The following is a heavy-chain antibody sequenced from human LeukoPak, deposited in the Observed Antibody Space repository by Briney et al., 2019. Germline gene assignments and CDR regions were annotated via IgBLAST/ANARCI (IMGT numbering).Heavy chain of an antibody. Sequence: PSETLSLTCTVSGGSISSDYWSWIRQSPGKALEWIGYIYYSGTTSYNPSLKSRVTISLDTSKNQFSLKLSSVTAADTAVYYCARGANWGSPDYWGQGTLVTVSS. J-gene: IGHJ4*02. CDR2: IYYSGTT. CDR1: GGSISSDY. V-gene: IGHV4-59*01. D-gene: IGHD7-27*01. CDR3: ARGANWGSPDY.